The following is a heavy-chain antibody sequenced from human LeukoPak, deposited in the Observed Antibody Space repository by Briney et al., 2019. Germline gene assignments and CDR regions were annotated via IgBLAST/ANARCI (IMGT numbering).Heavy chain of an antibody. J-gene: IGHJ4*02. CDR2: IYYSGST. Sequence: SETPSLTCTVSGGSISSYYWSWIRQPPGKGLEWIGYIYYSGSTSYNPSLKSRVTISVDTSKNQFSLKLSSVTAADTAVYYCASSIAARPDYYFDYWGQGTLVTVSS. CDR3: ASSIAARPDYYFDY. V-gene: IGHV4-59*01. D-gene: IGHD6-6*01. CDR1: GGSISSYY.